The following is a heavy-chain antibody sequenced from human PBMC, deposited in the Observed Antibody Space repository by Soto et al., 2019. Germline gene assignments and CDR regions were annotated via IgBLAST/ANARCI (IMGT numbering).Heavy chain of an antibody. CDR3: ARDVI. V-gene: IGHV3-7*05. CDR2: IKEDGSEK. CDR1: GFSFSSFW. J-gene: IGHJ4*02. Sequence: DSGGGLVQPGGSQRLSCAASGFSFSSFWMSWVRQAPGKGLEWVAAIKEDGSEKNYVDSVRGRFTISRDNAKNSLYLQMNSLRADDTAVYYCARDVIWGQGSLVTVSS.